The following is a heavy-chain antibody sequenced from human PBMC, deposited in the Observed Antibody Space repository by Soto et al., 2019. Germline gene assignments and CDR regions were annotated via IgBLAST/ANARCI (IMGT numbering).Heavy chain of an antibody. CDR3: ARFTEGSDGTTDYYYFDY. V-gene: IGHV4-4*02. CDR2: IYQSGTT. Sequence: QVQLQESGPGLVRPSTTLSLTCSVSNGSISSSHWWSWLRQFPGRGLEWIGEIYQSGTTHYNPSLKTRVTISVDKSKNQFSLEVTSVSASDTAVYYCARFTEGSDGTTDYYYFDYWGQGTLVTVSS. CDR1: NGSISSSHW. J-gene: IGHJ4*02. D-gene: IGHD4-17*01.